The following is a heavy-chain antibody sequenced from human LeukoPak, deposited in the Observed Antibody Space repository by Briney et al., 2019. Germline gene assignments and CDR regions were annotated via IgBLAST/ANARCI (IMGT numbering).Heavy chain of an antibody. Sequence: GGSLRLSCAASGLTFGSHWMHWVRQAPGKGLEWVSAISGSGGSTYYADSVKGRFTISRDNSKNTLYLQMNSLRAEDTAVYYCAKVSPSWYQLLLSGMDVWGQGTTVTVSS. CDR1: GLTFGSHW. V-gene: IGHV3-23*01. CDR2: ISGSGGST. D-gene: IGHD2-2*01. J-gene: IGHJ6*02. CDR3: AKVSPSWYQLLLSGMDV.